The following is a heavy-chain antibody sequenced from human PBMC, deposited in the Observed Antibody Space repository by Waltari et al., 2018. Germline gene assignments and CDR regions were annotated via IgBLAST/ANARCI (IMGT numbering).Heavy chain of an antibody. CDR1: GFTFSSYG. V-gene: IGHV3-33*01. Sequence: QVQLVESGGGVVQPGRSLRLSCAASGFTFSSYGMHWVRQAPGKGLEWVAVKWYDGSNKYYADSVKGRFTISRDNSKNTLYLQMNSLRAEDTAVYYCATSIYGSGSWPLGYWGQGTLVTVSS. D-gene: IGHD3-10*01. CDR2: KWYDGSNK. J-gene: IGHJ4*02. CDR3: ATSIYGSGSWPLGY.